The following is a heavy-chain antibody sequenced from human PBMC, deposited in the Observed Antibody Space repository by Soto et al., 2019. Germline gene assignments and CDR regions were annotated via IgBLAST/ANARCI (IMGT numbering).Heavy chain of an antibody. CDR1: VGTISSGDYY. Sequence: QVQLQESGPGLLKPSQTLSLTCTVSVGTISSGDYYWSWIRQPPGKGLEWIGYILYSGTTNYNPSLETRLTISEATSKNQFSLKLTSVSTADTAVYYCARNGALDYWGRGALVTVSS. J-gene: IGHJ4*02. D-gene: IGHD2-8*01. CDR2: ILYSGTT. CDR3: ARNGALDY. V-gene: IGHV4-30-4*08.